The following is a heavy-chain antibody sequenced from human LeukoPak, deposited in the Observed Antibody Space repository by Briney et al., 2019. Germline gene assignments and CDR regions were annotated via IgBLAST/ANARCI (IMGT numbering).Heavy chain of an antibody. J-gene: IGHJ6*02. CDR2: ISGSGGST. Sequence: GGSLRLSRAASGFTFTSYAMTWVRQAPGKGLKWVSGISGSGGSTDYADSVRGRFTISRDNSKNTLFLQMNSLRAEDTVVYYCAKVLNIYHYYGMDVWGQGTTVTVSS. CDR3: AKVLNIYHYYGMDV. CDR1: GFTFTSYA. D-gene: IGHD2/OR15-2a*01. V-gene: IGHV3-23*01.